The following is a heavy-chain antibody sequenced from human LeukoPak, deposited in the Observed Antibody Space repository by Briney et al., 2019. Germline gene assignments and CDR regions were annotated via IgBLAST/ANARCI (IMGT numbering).Heavy chain of an antibody. D-gene: IGHD3-3*01. CDR1: GFTFSTYG. Sequence: PGGSLRLSCAASGFTFSTYGMHWVRQAPGKGLEWVAFIRNDGSTKYYADSVKGRFTISRDNSKNTLNLQMDSLRAEDTAVYYCAKDGVGRNYAAFEIWGQGTMDTVSS. V-gene: IGHV3-30*02. CDR2: IRNDGSTK. CDR3: AKDGVGRNYAAFEI. J-gene: IGHJ3*02.